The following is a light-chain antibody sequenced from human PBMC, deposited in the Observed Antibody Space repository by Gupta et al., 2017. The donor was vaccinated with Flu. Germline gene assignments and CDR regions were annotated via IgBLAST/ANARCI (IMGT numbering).Light chain of an antibody. CDR2: GVT. J-gene: IGLJ1*01. CDR3: CSYAGTTQV. Sequence: QSFSISCTGTNSDVGAYDFVSWYQQHPTKAPKLLIYGVTKRPSGVPDRFSGSKSGNTASLTISGLQPDDEADYYCCSYAGTTQVFGTGTTVIV. CDR1: NSDVGAYDF. V-gene: IGLV2-11*03.